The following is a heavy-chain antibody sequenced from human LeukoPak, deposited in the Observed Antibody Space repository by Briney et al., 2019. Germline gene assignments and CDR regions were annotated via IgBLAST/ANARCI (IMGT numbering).Heavy chain of an antibody. CDR3: AREGGHGYITPRPHGYYYYGMDV. CDR1: GYTFTGYY. D-gene: IGHD6-13*01. J-gene: IGHJ6*02. Sequence: ASVKVSCKASGYTFTGYYMHWVRQAPGQGLEWMGCFNPNRGDSNYAQKFQGRVTMTRDTSISTAYMELSSLRSDDTAVYYCAREGGHGYITPRPHGYYYYGMDVWGQGTTVTVPS. V-gene: IGHV1-2*02. CDR2: FNPNRGDS.